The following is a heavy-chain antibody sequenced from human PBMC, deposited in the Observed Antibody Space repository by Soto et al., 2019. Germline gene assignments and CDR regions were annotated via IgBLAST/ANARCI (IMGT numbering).Heavy chain of an antibody. V-gene: IGHV3-49*03. CDR3: TRASGPWGYGMDV. CDR2: IRSKAYGGTT. CDR1: GFTFGDYA. J-gene: IGHJ6*02. D-gene: IGHD6-25*01. Sequence: LRLSCTASGFTFGDYAMSLFRQAPGKGLEWVGFIRSKAYGGTTEYAASVKGRFTISRDDSKSIAYLQMNSLKTEDTAVYYCTRASGPWGYGMDVWGQGTTVTVSS.